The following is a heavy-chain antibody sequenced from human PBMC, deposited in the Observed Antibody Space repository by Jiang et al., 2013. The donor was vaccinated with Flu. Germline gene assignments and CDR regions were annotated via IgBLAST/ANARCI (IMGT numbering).Heavy chain of an antibody. D-gene: IGHD5-18*01. CDR1: GDSVSSNSAS. CDR2: TFYRSRWYN. J-gene: IGHJ3*02. V-gene: IGHV6-1*01. Sequence: SQTLSLTCAISGDSVSSNSASWNWIRQSPSRGLGWLGKTFYRSRWYNDYAASVKSRITISPDTSKNQFSLQLNSVTPEDTAVYYCARDGYTDGSNDGFDIWGQGTMVTVSS. CDR3: ARDGYTDGSNDGFDI.